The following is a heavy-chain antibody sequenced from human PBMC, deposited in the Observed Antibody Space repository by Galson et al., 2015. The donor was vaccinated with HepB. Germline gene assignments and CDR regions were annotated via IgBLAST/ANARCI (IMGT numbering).Heavy chain of an antibody. D-gene: IGHD2-2*01. J-gene: IGHJ5*01. Sequence: QSGAEVKKPGESLKISCRGSGYTFTNSWIAWVRQMPGKGLEWMGIIYPGDSTIRYSPSFQGRVTISADKSISTACLQWNSLRASDTAMYYCARRSPADNFDFWGQGSPVTVSS. V-gene: IGHV5-51*03. CDR2: IYPGDSTI. CDR1: GYTFTNSW. CDR3: ARRSPADNFDF.